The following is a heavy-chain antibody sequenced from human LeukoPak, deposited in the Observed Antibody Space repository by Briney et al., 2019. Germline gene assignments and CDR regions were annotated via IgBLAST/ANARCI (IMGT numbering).Heavy chain of an antibody. Sequence: SETLSLTCTVSGGSISSSSYYWGWIRQPPGKRLEWIGSIYYSGSTYYNPSLKSRVTISVDTSKNQFSLKLSSVTAADTAVYYCARPLVPAAMSWFDPWGQGTLVTVSS. V-gene: IGHV4-39*01. CDR2: IYYSGST. D-gene: IGHD2-2*01. CDR1: GGSISSSSYY. CDR3: ARPLVPAAMSWFDP. J-gene: IGHJ5*02.